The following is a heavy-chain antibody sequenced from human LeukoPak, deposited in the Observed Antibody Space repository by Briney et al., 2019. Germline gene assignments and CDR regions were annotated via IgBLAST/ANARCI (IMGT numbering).Heavy chain of an antibody. CDR3: TKGENGMDV. CDR1: GFTFSSYR. V-gene: IGHV3-21*01. CDR2: ISDSSSYI. Sequence: GGSLRLSCAASGFTFSSYRMNWVRQAPGKGLEWVSSISDSSSYIYHADLVKGRFTISRDNAKNSVYLQMNIMRAEDTATYYCTKGENGMDVWGQGTTVTVSS. J-gene: IGHJ6*02. D-gene: IGHD1-26*01.